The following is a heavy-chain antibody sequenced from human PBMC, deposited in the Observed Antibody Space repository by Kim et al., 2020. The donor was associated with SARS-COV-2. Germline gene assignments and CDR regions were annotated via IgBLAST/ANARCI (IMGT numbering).Heavy chain of an antibody. Sequence: GGSLRLSCAASGFTFSSYGMHWVRQAPGKGLEWVAVISYDGSNKYYADSVKGRFTISRDNSKNTLYLQMNSLRAEDTAVYYCAKGRRYYYDSSGYYPNYYYYGMDVWGQGTTVTVSS. CDR1: GFTFSSYG. V-gene: IGHV3-30*18. CDR3: AKGRRYYYDSSGYYPNYYYYGMDV. D-gene: IGHD3-22*01. J-gene: IGHJ6*02. CDR2: ISYDGSNK.